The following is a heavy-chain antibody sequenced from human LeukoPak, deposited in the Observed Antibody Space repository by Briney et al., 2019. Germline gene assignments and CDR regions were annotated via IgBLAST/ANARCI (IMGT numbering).Heavy chain of an antibody. J-gene: IGHJ4*02. D-gene: IGHD5-24*01. Sequence: GGSLRLSCAASGFGFRIYAINWLRQAPGKGLDWISGIVGSADDTRYADSVKGRFTISRDNSKNTLYLQMNSLRAEDTAIYYCAKDLLQGDGYWDIDSWGQGTLVTVSS. CDR3: AKDLLQGDGYWDIDS. CDR1: GFGFRIYA. V-gene: IGHV3-23*01. CDR2: IVGSADDT.